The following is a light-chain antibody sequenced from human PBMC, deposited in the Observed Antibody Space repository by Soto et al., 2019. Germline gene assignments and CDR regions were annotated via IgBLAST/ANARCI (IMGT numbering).Light chain of an antibody. V-gene: IGKV3-11*01. Sequence: EIVLTQSPATLSLSPGERATLSCRASQSVSRHLAWYQQKPGQAPRLLIYDASNRATGIPARFSGSGSGTDFTLTISSLQSEDFAVYYCQQYNNWPQTFGQGTKLEIK. CDR1: QSVSRH. CDR3: QQYNNWPQT. J-gene: IGKJ2*01. CDR2: DAS.